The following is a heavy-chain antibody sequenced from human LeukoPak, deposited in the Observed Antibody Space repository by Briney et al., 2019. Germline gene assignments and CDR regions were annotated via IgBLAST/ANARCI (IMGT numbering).Heavy chain of an antibody. CDR1: GGSISSYY. Sequence: SETLSPTCTVSGGSISSYYWSWIRQPAGKGLELIGRIYTNVTTNYNPSLRSRATIAVATSKNQSSLKLSSVPAADTAVYYCAREGIIDAFDIWGQ. CDR3: AREGIIDAFDI. CDR2: IYTNVTT. V-gene: IGHV4-4*07. J-gene: IGHJ3*02.